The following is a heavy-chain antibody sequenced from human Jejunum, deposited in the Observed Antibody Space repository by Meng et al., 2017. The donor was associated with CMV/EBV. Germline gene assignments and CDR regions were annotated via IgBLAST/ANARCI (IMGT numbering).Heavy chain of an antibody. V-gene: IGHV3-72*01. Sequence: SGFIFSDHYMDGVRQAPGKGLEWVGRSRYKAESYTTEYAASVKGRFTISRDDSKNSVFLQMNSLTTEDTAVYYCTRSYGGNSRYLAYWGRGTLVTVSS. J-gene: IGHJ4*02. CDR3: TRSYGGNSRYLAY. CDR1: GFIFSDHY. D-gene: IGHD4-23*01. CDR2: SRYKAESYTT.